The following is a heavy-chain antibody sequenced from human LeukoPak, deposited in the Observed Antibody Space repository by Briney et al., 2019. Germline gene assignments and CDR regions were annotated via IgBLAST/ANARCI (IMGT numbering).Heavy chain of an antibody. CDR1: GFTFDDYA. J-gene: IGHJ4*02. V-gene: IGHV3-9*03. CDR3: AKGRHDYGDFCYFDY. Sequence: PGGSLRLSCAASGFTFDDYAMHWVRQAPGKGLEWVSGISWNSGSIGYADSVKGRFTISRDNAKNSLYLQMNSLRAEDMALYYCAKGRHDYGDFCYFDYWGQGTLVTVSS. CDR2: ISWNSGSI. D-gene: IGHD4-17*01.